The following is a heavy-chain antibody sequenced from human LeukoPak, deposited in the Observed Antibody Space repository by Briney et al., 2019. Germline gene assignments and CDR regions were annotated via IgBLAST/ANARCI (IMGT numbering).Heavy chain of an antibody. Sequence: GGSLRLSCAASGFTFSSYSVNWVRQAPGKGLEGVSSISSTSSYIYYADSVKGRFTISRDNAKNSLFLQMNSLRAEDTAVYYCASDPLEGSWYFDLWGRGTLVTVSS. D-gene: IGHD5-24*01. CDR3: ASDPLEGSWYFDL. CDR1: GFTFSSYS. V-gene: IGHV3-21*01. J-gene: IGHJ2*01. CDR2: ISSTSSYI.